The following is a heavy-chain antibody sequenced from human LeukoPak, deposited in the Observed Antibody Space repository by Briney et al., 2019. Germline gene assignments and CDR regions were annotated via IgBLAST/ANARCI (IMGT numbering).Heavy chain of an antibody. V-gene: IGHV4-59*11. D-gene: IGHD5-18*01. Sequence: SETLSLTCTVSGGSISRHYWSWIRQPPGKGLEWIGYVFYTGSTNYIPSLKSRVTISLDTSKNQFSLKLSSVTAADTAVYYCAREPGGARGYSYGYGYYYYVDVWGKGTMVTVSS. J-gene: IGHJ6*03. CDR3: AREPGGARGYSYGYGYYYYVDV. CDR1: GGSISRHY. CDR2: VFYTGST.